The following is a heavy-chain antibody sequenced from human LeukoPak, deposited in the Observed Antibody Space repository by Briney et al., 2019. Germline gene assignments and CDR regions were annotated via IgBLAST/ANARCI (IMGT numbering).Heavy chain of an antibody. J-gene: IGHJ4*02. CDR1: GYTFTGYY. Sequence: ASVTVSCKASGYTFTGYYMHWVRQAPGQGLEWMGWINPNSGGTNYAQKFQGRVTMTRDTSISTAYMELSRLRSDDTAVYYCARGIWYSSSWPFVYWGQGTLVIVSS. V-gene: IGHV1-2*02. CDR2: INPNSGGT. CDR3: ARGIWYSSSWPFVY. D-gene: IGHD6-13*01.